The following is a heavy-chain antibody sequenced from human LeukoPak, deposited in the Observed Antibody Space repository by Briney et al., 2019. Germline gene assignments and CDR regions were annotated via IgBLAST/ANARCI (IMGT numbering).Heavy chain of an antibody. CDR2: IKQDGSEK. Sequence: GGSLRLSCAVSGFTFSSYWMSWVRQAPGKGPEWVANIKQDGSEKYYVDSVKGRFTISRDNSKNTLYLQMNSLRAEDTAVYYCARTAVAGLFRVWGQGTMVTVSS. CDR3: ARTAVAGLFRV. J-gene: IGHJ3*01. V-gene: IGHV3-7*03. CDR1: GFTFSSYW. D-gene: IGHD6-19*01.